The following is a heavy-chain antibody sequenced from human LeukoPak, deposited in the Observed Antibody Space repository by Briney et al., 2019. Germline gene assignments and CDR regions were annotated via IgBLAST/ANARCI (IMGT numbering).Heavy chain of an antibody. J-gene: IGHJ4*02. CDR3: AIGPYYYEI. CDR1: GGSISSYY. D-gene: IGHD3-22*01. V-gene: IGHV4-59*12. Sequence: SETLSLTCTVSGGSISSYYWSWIRQPPGKGLEWIGYIYYSGSTNYNPSLKSRVTTSEDKSQNQLFLKLSSVTAADTAVYYCAIGPYYYEIWGQGTLVTVSS. CDR2: IYYSGST.